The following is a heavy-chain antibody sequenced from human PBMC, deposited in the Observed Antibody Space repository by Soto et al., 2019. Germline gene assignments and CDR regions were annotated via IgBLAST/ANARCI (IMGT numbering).Heavy chain of an antibody. V-gene: IGHV3-7*03. CDR1: GFTFSSYW. CDR3: ARDLWPVSFDY. D-gene: IGHD2-8*01. Sequence: GGSLRLSCAASGFTFSSYWMSWVRQAPGKGLEWVTNIKQDGCEKYYVHSVKGRFTISRDNSKKSLYLQMKSLRAEDTAVYYCARDLWPVSFDYWGQGTLVTVSS. J-gene: IGHJ4*02. CDR2: IKQDGCEK.